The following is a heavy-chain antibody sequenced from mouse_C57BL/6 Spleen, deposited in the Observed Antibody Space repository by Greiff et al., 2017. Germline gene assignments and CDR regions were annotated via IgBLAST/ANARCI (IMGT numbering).Heavy chain of an antibody. V-gene: IGHV5-4*01. Sequence: EVKLVESGAGLVKPGGSLKLSCAASGFTFSSYAMSWVRQTPEKRLEWVATISDGGSYTYYPDNVKGRFTISRDNAKNNLYLQMSHLKSEDTAMYYCARDDWDGRAYWGQGTLVTVSA. CDR3: ARDDWDGRAY. CDR1: GFTFSSYA. D-gene: IGHD4-1*01. CDR2: ISDGGSYT. J-gene: IGHJ3*01.